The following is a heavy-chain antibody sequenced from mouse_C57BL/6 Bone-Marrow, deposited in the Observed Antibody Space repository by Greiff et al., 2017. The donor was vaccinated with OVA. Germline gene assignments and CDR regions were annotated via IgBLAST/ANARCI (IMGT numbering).Heavy chain of an antibody. CDR1: GYTFTSYW. V-gene: IGHV1-59*01. Sequence: QVQLQQPGAELVRPGTSVKLSCKASGYTFTSYWMHWVKQRPGQGLEWIGVIDPSDSYTNYNQKFKGKATLTVDTSSSTAYIQLSSLTSEDSAVYYCAIKLGRGQVDYWGQGTTLTVSS. CDR2: IDPSDSYT. CDR3: AIKLGRGQVDY. J-gene: IGHJ2*01. D-gene: IGHD4-1*01.